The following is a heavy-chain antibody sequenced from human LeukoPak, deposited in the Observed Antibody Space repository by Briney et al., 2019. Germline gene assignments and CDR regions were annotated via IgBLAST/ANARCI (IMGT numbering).Heavy chain of an antibody. CDR2: ISWNSGSI. CDR1: GFIFNNYA. Sequence: GGSLRLSCAGSGFIFNNYAMHWVRQPPGKGLEWVSGISWNSGSIDYADSMKGRFTISRDNAKNSLYLQMNSLRVEDTAFYYCAKDNRRHYTSGPNPDSLHWGQGALVTVSS. J-gene: IGHJ4*02. V-gene: IGHV3-9*01. D-gene: IGHD6-19*01. CDR3: AKDNRRHYTSGPNPDSLH.